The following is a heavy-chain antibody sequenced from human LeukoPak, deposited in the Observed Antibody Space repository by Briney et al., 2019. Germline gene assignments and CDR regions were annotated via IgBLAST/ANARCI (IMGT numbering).Heavy chain of an antibody. D-gene: IGHD1-26*01. Sequence: GGSLRLSCAAPGSTNSTYAMSWVRQAPGKGLEWVSAISGSGASTYYADSVTGRFTISRDNSKNTVFLHMKTLRVEDTALYYCARWGGSFSSRFDPWGQGTLVTVSS. CDR2: ISGSGAST. CDR3: ARWGGSFSSRFDP. V-gene: IGHV3-23*01. J-gene: IGHJ5*02. CDR1: GSTNSTYA.